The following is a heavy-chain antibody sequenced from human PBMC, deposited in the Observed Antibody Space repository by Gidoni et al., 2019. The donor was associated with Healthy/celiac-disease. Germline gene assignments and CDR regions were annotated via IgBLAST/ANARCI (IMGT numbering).Heavy chain of an antibody. D-gene: IGHD3-16*02. CDR1: GGSISSSSYY. Sequence: QLQLQESGPGLVKPSETLSLTCTVPGGSISSSSYYWGWIRQPPGKGLEWIGSIYYSGSTYYNPSLKSRVTISVDTSKNQFSLKLSSVTAADTAVYYCARAPVTFGGVIVNAFDIWGQGTMVTVSS. V-gene: IGHV4-39*01. CDR2: IYYSGST. CDR3: ARAPVTFGGVIVNAFDI. J-gene: IGHJ3*02.